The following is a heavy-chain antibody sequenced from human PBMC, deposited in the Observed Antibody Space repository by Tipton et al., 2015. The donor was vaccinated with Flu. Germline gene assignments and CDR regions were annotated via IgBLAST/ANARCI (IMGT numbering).Heavy chain of an antibody. V-gene: IGHV4-59*01. J-gene: IGHJ5*02. Sequence: TLSLTCTVSGDSISTYYWSWIRQPPGKRLEWIGYIYYSGSTNYNPSLKSRVTISVDTSRNQFSLKLSSVTAADTAVYYCARRDFSNYVSDPKNWFDRWGQGTLVTVSS. CDR2: IYYSGST. CDR1: GDSISTYY. CDR3: ARRDFSNYVSDPKNWFDR. D-gene: IGHD4-11*01.